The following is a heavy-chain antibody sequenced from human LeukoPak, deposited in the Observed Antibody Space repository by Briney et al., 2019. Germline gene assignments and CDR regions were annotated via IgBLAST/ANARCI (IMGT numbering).Heavy chain of an antibody. J-gene: IGHJ5*02. D-gene: IGHD4-17*01. V-gene: IGHV3-48*01. CDR2: ISSSSSTI. Sequence: GGSLRLSCAASGFTFSSYSMNWVRQAPGKGLEWVSYISSSSSTIYYADSVKGRLTISRDNAKNSLYLQMNSLRAEDTAVYYCARVRGDDYGDSTNGWFDPWGQGTLVTVSS. CDR3: ARVRGDDYGDSTNGWFDP. CDR1: GFTFSSYS.